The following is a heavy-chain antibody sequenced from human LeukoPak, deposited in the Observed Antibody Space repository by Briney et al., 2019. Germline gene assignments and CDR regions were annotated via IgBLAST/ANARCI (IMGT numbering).Heavy chain of an antibody. CDR2: ISAYNGNT. D-gene: IGHD3-22*01. CDR1: GYTFTNYG. J-gene: IGHJ4*02. V-gene: IGHV1-18*01. CDR3: ARSYYYDSSGYYPPDY. Sequence: GASVKVSCKASGYTFTNYGISWVRPAPGQGLEWMGWISAYNGNTNYAQRLQGRVTMTTDTSTNTAYMELRSLGSDDTAVYYCARSYYYDSSGYYPPDYWGQGTLVTVSS.